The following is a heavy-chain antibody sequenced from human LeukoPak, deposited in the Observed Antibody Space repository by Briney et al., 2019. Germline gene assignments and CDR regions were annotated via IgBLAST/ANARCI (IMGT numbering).Heavy chain of an antibody. D-gene: IGHD6-19*01. CDR2: IYYSGST. V-gene: IGHV4-39*07. J-gene: IGHJ4*02. Sequence: SETLSLTCTVSGGSISSSSYYWGWIRQPPGKGLEWIGSIYYSGSTYYNPSLKSRVTISVDTSKNQFSLKLSSVTAADTAVYYCARYNHSSGWFYFDYWGQGTLVTVSS. CDR3: ARYNHSSGWFYFDY. CDR1: GGSISSSSYY.